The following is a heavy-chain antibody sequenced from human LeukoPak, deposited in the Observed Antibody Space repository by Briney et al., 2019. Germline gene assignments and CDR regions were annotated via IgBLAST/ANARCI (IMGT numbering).Heavy chain of an antibody. Sequence: GGSLRLSCAASGFTFSSYEMNWVRQAPGKGLEWVAVISYDGSNKYYADSVKGRFTISRDNSKNTLYLQMNSLRAEDTAVYYCAKDDDWGRYKHWGQGTLVTVSS. D-gene: IGHD3-16*01. CDR3: AKDDDWGRYKH. V-gene: IGHV3-30*18. J-gene: IGHJ1*01. CDR1: GFTFSSYE. CDR2: ISYDGSNK.